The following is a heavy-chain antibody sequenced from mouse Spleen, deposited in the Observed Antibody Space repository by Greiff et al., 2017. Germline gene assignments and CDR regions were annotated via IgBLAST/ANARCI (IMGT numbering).Heavy chain of an antibody. CDR1: GYTFTDYN. CDR2: INPNNGGT. CDR3: ARPQLGRGYFDA. J-gene: IGHJ1*03. V-gene: IGHV1-18*01. D-gene: IGHD4-1*02. Sequence: VQLKESGPELVKPGASVKIPCKASGYTFTDYNMDWVKQSHGKSLEWIGDINPNNGGTIYNQKFKGKATLTVDKSSSTAYMELRSLTSEDTAVYYCARPQLGRGYFDAWGTGTTVTVSS.